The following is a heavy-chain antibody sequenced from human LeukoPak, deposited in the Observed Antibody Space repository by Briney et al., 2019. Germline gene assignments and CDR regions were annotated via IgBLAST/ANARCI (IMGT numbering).Heavy chain of an antibody. D-gene: IGHD3-10*01. CDR2: ISGSGGST. CDR3: AKDAMVRGVITYYFDY. CDR1: GFAFSRYA. Sequence: GGSLRLSCTASGFAFSRYAMSWVRQAPGRGLEWLSAISGSGGSTYYADSVKGRFTISRDNSKNTLYLQMNSLRAEDTAVYYCAKDAMVRGVITYYFDYWGQGTLVTVSS. V-gene: IGHV3-23*01. J-gene: IGHJ4*02.